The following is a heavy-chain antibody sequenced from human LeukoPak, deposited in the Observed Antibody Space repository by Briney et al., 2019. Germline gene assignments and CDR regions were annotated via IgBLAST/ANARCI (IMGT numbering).Heavy chain of an antibody. D-gene: IGHD3-16*02. J-gene: IGHJ4*02. Sequence: PSETLSLTCTVSGGSISSGSYYWSWIRQPAGKGLEWIGRIYTSGSTNYNPSLKSRVTISVDTSNNQFSLKLSSVTAADTAVYYCARFSYDYVWGSYLQEPDYWGQGTLVTVSS. CDR2: IYTSGST. CDR1: GGSISSGSYY. CDR3: ARFSYDYVWGSYLQEPDY. V-gene: IGHV4-61*02.